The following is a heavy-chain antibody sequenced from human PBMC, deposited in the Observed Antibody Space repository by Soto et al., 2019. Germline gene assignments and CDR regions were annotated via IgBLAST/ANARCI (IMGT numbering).Heavy chain of an antibody. CDR2: IIPIFGTA. CDR1: GGTFSGYA. J-gene: IGHJ3*02. CDR3: ARATIVGGQLDAFDI. Sequence: SVKVSCKASGGTFSGYAISWVRQAPGQGLEWMGGIIPIFGTANYAQKFQGRVTITADESTSTAYMELSSLRSEDTAVYYCARATIVGGQLDAFDIWGQGTMVTVSS. D-gene: IGHD1-26*01. V-gene: IGHV1-69*13.